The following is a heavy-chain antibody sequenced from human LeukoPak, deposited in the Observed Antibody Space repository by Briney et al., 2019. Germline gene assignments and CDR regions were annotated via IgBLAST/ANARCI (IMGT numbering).Heavy chain of an antibody. J-gene: IGHJ1*01. CDR1: GYTFTSYA. CDR3: ARDEHDSSGYYYQH. V-gene: IGHV7-4-1*02. Sequence: ASVKVSCKTSGYTFTSYAMNWVRQAPGQGLEWMGWINTNTGNPTYAQGFTGRFVFSLDTSVSTAYLQISSLKAEDTAVYYCARDEHDSSGYYYQHWGQGTLVTVSS. CDR2: INTNTGNP. D-gene: IGHD3-22*01.